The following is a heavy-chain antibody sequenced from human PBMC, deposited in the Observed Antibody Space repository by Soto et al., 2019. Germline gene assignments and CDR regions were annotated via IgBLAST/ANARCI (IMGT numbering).Heavy chain of an antibody. CDR2: ISWNSGNI. CDR1: GFTFDDYA. J-gene: IGHJ4*02. CDR3: AKGSSTTNCSYFDY. Sequence: EVQLVESGGGLVQPGRSLRLSCGASGFTFDDYAMHWVRQAPGKGLEWVSSISWNSGNIGYADSVKGRFIISRDNAKNSLYLQMNSLRPEDTALYYCAKGSSTTNCSYFDYWGQGPLVTVSS. D-gene: IGHD2-2*01. V-gene: IGHV3-9*01.